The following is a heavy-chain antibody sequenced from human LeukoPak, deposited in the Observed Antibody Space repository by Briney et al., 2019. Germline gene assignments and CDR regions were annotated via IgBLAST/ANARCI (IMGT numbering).Heavy chain of an antibody. CDR3: AKDGGGGSSYFDY. V-gene: IGHV3-74*01. J-gene: IGHJ4*02. Sequence: GGSLRLSCAASGFTLSTYWMHWVRQAPGKGLVWVSRINNDGSSTFYADSVKGRFTISRDNAKNTLYLQMNSLRAEDTAVYYCAKDGGGGSSYFDYWGQGTLVTVSA. CDR1: GFTLSTYW. D-gene: IGHD2-15*01. CDR2: INNDGSST.